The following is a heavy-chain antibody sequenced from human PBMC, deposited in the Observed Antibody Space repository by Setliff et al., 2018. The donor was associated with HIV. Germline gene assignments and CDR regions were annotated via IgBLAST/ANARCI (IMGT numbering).Heavy chain of an antibody. V-gene: IGHV3-11*01. CDR2: ITSAGTI. CDR1: EFTFSDYS. D-gene: IGHD1-20*01. Sequence: LRLSCTASEFTFSDYSMSWVRQAPGKGLEWVSYITSAGTIYYADSVKGRFTISRDNAKNSLYLQMNSLRAEDTALYYCARDYSRYTWNYFDYWGQGTLVTVSS. CDR3: ARDYSRYTWNYFDY. J-gene: IGHJ4*02.